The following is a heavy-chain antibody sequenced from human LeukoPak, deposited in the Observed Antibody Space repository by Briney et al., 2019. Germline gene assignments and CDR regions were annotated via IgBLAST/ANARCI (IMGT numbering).Heavy chain of an antibody. CDR3: ARDPNYYGSGSSFFPFDY. J-gene: IGHJ4*02. CDR2: IIPIFGTA. V-gene: IGHV1-69*13. D-gene: IGHD3-10*01. CDR1: GGTFSSYA. Sequence: ASVKVSCKASGGTFSSYAISWVRQAPGQGLEWMGGIIPIFGTANYAQKFQGRVTITADESTSTAYMELRSLRSDDTAVYYCARDPNYYGSGSSFFPFDYWGQGTLVTVSS.